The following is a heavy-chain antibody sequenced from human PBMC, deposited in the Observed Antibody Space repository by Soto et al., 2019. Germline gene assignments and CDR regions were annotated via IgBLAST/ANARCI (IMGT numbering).Heavy chain of an antibody. J-gene: IGHJ6*02. Sequence: ASVKVSCKASGFTFTSYDINWVRQATGQGLEWMGWMNPNSGNTGYAQKFQGRVTMTRSTSISTAYMELSSLRSEDTAVYYCARVPPSRVTIFGVVLRAYGMDVWGQGTTVTVSS. CDR1: GFTFTSYD. CDR3: ARVPPSRVTIFGVVLRAYGMDV. CDR2: MNPNSGNT. V-gene: IGHV1-8*01. D-gene: IGHD3-3*01.